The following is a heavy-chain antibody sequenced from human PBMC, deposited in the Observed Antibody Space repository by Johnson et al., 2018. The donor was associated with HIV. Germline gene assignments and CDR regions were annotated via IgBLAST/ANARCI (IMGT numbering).Heavy chain of an antibody. D-gene: IGHD1-26*01. J-gene: IGHJ3*02. CDR2: INWNGGST. Sequence: VQLVESGGGVVQPGGSLRLSCAASGFTFDDYGMTWVRQAPGKGLEWVSGINWNGGSTAYADSVKGRFTISRDNSKNTLYLQMNSLRAEDTAVYYCARDRRGATIDDAFDIWGQGTMVTVSS. V-gene: IGHV3-20*04. CDR1: GFTFDDYG. CDR3: ARDRRGATIDDAFDI.